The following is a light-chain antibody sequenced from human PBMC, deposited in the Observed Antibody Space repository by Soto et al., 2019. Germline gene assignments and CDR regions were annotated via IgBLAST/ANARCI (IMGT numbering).Light chain of an antibody. CDR3: QQYNEWLT. J-gene: IGKJ4*01. CDR2: GAS. CDR1: QSVSNN. V-gene: IGKV3-15*01. Sequence: EIVVTQSPATLSVSPGESVTLFCRASQSVSNNVAWYQQKRGQAPRLLIYGASTRATGTPARFSGSGSGTEFTLAISSLQSEDFAVYFCQQYNEWLTFGGGTKVEIK.